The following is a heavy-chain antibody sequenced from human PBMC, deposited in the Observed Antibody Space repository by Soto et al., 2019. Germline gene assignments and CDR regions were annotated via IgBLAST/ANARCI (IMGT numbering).Heavy chain of an antibody. CDR1: GYSFATSG. CDR3: ARAGQYYDSSGYAN. Sequence: ASVKVSCKASGYSFATSGISWVRQAPGQGLEWMGWISAYNGNTNYDQKLQDRVTMTTDTSRSTAYLELMNLRSDDTAVYYCARAGQYYDSSGYANWGQGTLVTVSS. J-gene: IGHJ4*02. V-gene: IGHV1-18*01. D-gene: IGHD3-22*01. CDR2: ISAYNGNT.